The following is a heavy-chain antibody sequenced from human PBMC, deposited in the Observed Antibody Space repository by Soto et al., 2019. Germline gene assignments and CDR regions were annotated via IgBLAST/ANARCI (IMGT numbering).Heavy chain of an antibody. CDR1: GFTFDDYA. CDR3: AKSGSDAFDI. J-gene: IGHJ3*02. V-gene: IGHV3-9*01. Sequence: VQLVESGGGLVQPGRSLRLSCAASGFTFDDYAMHWVRQAPGKGLEWVSGISWNSGSIGYADSVKGRFTISRDNAKNSLYLQMNSLRAEDTALYYCAKSGSDAFDIWGQGTMVTVSS. CDR2: ISWNSGSI. D-gene: IGHD1-26*01.